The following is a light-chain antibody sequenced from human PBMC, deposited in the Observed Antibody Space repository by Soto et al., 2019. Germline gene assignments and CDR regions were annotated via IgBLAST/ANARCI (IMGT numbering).Light chain of an antibody. CDR1: QSISRD. CDR2: AAS. Sequence: EIQMTQSPFSLSASVGDRVTITCRASQSISRDLNWYQQKPGKAPNLLIYAASTLESGVPSRFSGSGSGTEFTLTITTLQPDDFATYFCQQYNRNTWSFGPGTKVDIK. CDR3: QQYNRNTWS. V-gene: IGKV1-39*01. J-gene: IGKJ1*01.